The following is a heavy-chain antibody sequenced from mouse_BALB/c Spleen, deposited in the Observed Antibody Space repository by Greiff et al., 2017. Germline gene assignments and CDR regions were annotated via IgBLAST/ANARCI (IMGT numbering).Heavy chain of an antibody. Sequence: EVKLVESGGDLVKPGGSLKLSCAASGFTFSSYGMSWVRQTPDKRLEWVATISSGGSYTYYPDSVKGRFTISRDNAKNTLYLQMSSLKSEDTAMYYCARQTRFYAMDYWGQGTSVTVSS. J-gene: IGHJ4*01. CDR1: GFTFSSYG. D-gene: IGHD2-13*01. CDR3: ARQTRFYAMDY. V-gene: IGHV5-6*01. CDR2: ISSGGSYT.